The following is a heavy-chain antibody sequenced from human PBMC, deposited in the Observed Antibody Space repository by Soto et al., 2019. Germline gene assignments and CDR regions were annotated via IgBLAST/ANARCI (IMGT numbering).Heavy chain of an antibody. CDR2: ISAYNGNT. V-gene: IGHV1-18*01. CDR1: GYTFTSYG. Sequence: GASVKVSCKASGYTFTSYGISWVRQAPGQGLEWMGWISAYNGNTNYAQKFQGWVTMTRDTSISTAYMELSRLRSDDTAVYYCARDGGYCSGGSCYFTDYYMDVWGKGTSVSVSS. CDR3: ARDGGYCSGGSCYFTDYYMDV. J-gene: IGHJ6*03. D-gene: IGHD2-15*01.